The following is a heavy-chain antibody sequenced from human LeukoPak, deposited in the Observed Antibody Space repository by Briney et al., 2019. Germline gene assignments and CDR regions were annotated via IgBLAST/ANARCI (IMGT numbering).Heavy chain of an antibody. CDR3: ARLYFYNSGGYSRAFDY. Sequence: VSGPTLVNPTQTLTLTCTFSGFSLTSNGVAGGWIRQPPGKALEGLALNYWDDEKRYSPSLRTRLTINKDTYRRQVVLTLTNMDPVDTGTYYCARLYFYNSGGYSRAFDYWGQGTLVTVSS. CDR1: GFSLTSNGVA. CDR2: NYWDDEK. D-gene: IGHD3-22*01. J-gene: IGHJ4*02. V-gene: IGHV2-5*02.